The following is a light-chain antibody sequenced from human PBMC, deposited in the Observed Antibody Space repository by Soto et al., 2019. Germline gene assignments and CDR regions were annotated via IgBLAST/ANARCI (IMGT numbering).Light chain of an antibody. Sequence: VLRHXXATVSLSPGERATLXGMASQSVSSYLAWYQQKPGQAPRLLIYDASNRATGIPARFSGSGSGTDFTLTISSLEPEDFAVYYCQQRSNWPPTFGQGTRLEI. CDR3: QQRSNWPPT. J-gene: IGKJ5*01. V-gene: IGKV3-11*01. CDR1: QSVSSY. CDR2: DAS.